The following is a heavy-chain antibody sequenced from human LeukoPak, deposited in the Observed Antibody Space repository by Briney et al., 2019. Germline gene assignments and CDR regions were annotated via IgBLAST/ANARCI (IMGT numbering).Heavy chain of an antibody. J-gene: IGHJ4*02. CDR3: ARAASSSWTDFAS. CDR1: GFTFSDYY. CDR2: ISSSGSTI. D-gene: IGHD6-13*01. V-gene: IGHV3-11*01. Sequence: GGSLRLSCAASGFTFSDYYMSWIRQAPGKGLECVSYISSSGSTIYYADSVKGRFTISRDNAKNSLYLQMNSLRAEDTAVYYCARAASSSWTDFASWGQGTLVTVSS.